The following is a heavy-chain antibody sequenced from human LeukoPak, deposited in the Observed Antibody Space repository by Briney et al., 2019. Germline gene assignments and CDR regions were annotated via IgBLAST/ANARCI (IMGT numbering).Heavy chain of an antibody. D-gene: IGHD3-10*01. Sequence: GGSLRLSCAASGFTFSSYGMHWVRQAPGKGLEWVAVISYDGSNKYYADPVKGRFTISRDNSKNTLYLQMNRLRVEDTAVYYCAKDVRALNNYGSGSSGFYWGQGTLVTVSS. CDR2: ISYDGSNK. J-gene: IGHJ4*02. CDR3: AKDVRALNNYGSGSSGFY. CDR1: GFTFSSYG. V-gene: IGHV3-30*18.